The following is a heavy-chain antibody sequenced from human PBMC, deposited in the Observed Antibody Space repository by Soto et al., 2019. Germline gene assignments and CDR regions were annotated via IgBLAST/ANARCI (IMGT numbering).Heavy chain of an antibody. V-gene: IGHV4-30-4*01. CDR2: IYYSGST. Sequence: QVQLQESGPGLVKPSQTLSLTCTVSGGSISSGDYYWSWIRQPPGKGLVWIGYIYYSGSTYYNPSLKSRVTISVDTSKNQFSLKLSSVTAADTAVYYCARDLRNDFWSTMGWFDPWGQGTLVTVSS. CDR1: GGSISSGDYY. CDR3: ARDLRNDFWSTMGWFDP. D-gene: IGHD3-3*01. J-gene: IGHJ5*02.